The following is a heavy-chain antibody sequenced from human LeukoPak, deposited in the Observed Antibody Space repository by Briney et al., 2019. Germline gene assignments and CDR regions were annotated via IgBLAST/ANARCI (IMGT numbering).Heavy chain of an antibody. CDR3: AKGSHIVVVPAAPFDY. Sequence: GGSLRLSCAASGFTFSGYWMHWVRQAPGKGLVWVSRIDSDGSSTIYADSVKGRFTISRDNAKKTLYLQMNSLRAEDTAVYYCAKGSHIVVVPAAPFDYWGQGTLVTVSS. V-gene: IGHV3-74*01. D-gene: IGHD2-2*01. J-gene: IGHJ4*02. CDR1: GFTFSGYW. CDR2: IDSDGSST.